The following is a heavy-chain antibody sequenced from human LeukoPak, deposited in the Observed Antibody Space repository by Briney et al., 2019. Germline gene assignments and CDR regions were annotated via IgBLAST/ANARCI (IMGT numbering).Heavy chain of an antibody. CDR2: MNPNSGNT. Sequence: ASVKVSCKASGYTFTSYDINRVRQATGQGLEWMGWMNPNSGNTGYAQKFQGRVTITRNTSISTAYMELSSLRSEDTAVYYCARAQLVRLRRYYYYFMDVWGKGTTVTVSS. CDR1: GYTFTSYD. J-gene: IGHJ6*03. D-gene: IGHD6-13*01. V-gene: IGHV1-8*03. CDR3: ARAQLVRLRRYYYYFMDV.